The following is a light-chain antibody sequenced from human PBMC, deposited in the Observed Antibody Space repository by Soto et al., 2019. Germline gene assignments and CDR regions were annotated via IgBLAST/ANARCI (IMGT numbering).Light chain of an antibody. J-gene: IGKJ1*01. V-gene: IGKV1-5*01. CDR2: DVS. CDR1: QSISTW. Sequence: DIQMTQSPSTLSASVGDRVTITCRASQSISTWLAWYQQKPGRAPKLLIYDVSTLGSGVPSRFSGSGSGTEFTLTISSLQPDDFATYYCQQYKSYSWTFGQGTKVDIK. CDR3: QQYKSYSWT.